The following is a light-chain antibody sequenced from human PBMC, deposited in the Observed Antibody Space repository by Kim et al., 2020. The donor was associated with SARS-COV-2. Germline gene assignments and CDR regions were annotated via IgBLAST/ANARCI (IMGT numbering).Light chain of an antibody. Sequence: RATLNSKSSQTVLYNSNNKNYLAWYQKKPGQAPKLLIYWASIRECGVSDRFSGSGSETDFTLTISSLQAEDVAVYYCQQYYSTPPSFGQGTKLEI. CDR1: QTVLYNSNNKNY. J-gene: IGKJ2*03. V-gene: IGKV4-1*01. CDR2: WAS. CDR3: QQYYSTPPS.